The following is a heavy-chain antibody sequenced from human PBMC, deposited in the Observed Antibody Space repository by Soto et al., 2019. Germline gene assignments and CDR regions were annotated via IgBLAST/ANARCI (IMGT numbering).Heavy chain of an antibody. V-gene: IGHV1-69*02. J-gene: IGHJ3*02. Sequence: QVQLVQSGVEVKKPGSSVKVSCKASGGSFRTYTLFWVRQAPGQGLEWMGRIIPMFDVANYAQRFQGRVNFNADKSRATVYMEMIILTSDAAAIYFCALGSWPVEVFDIWGQGNLVTFS. CDR2: IIPMFDVA. CDR3: ALGSWPVEVFDI. CDR1: GGSFRTYT. D-gene: IGHD6-13*01.